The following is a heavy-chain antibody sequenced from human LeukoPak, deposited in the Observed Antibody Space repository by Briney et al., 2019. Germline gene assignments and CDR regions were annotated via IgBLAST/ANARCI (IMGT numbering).Heavy chain of an antibody. CDR3: ARAPVTSCSGVLCYPFDY. J-gene: IGHJ4*02. CDR2: IYSGGST. Sequence: PGGSLRLSCAASGFTVSSNDMSWVRQAPGKGLECISVIYSGGSTDYADSVKGRLTISRDNSKNTLYLQMNSLRAEDAAVYYCARAPVTSCSGVLCYPFDYWGQGTLVTVSS. CDR1: GFTVSSND. V-gene: IGHV3-53*01. D-gene: IGHD2-15*01.